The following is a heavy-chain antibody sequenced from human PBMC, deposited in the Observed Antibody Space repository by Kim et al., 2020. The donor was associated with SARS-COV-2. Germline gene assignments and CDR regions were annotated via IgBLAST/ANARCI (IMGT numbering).Heavy chain of an antibody. J-gene: IGHJ4*02. CDR3: ARGGSSYYYDCLDY. D-gene: IGHD3-22*01. V-gene: IGHV3-48*03. CDR2: ISTSGTTI. CDR1: GFTFSSYE. Sequence: GGSLRLSCAASGFTFSSYEMNWVRQAPGKGLEWVSYISTSGTTIFYADSVKGRFTISRDSAKNSLYLQMNSLRAEDTAVYYCARGGSSYYYDCLDYWGQGTLVTVSS.